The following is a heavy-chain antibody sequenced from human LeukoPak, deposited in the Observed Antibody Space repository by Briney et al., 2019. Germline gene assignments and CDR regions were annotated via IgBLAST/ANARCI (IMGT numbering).Heavy chain of an antibody. V-gene: IGHV3-30*02. Sequence: GGSLRLSCAASGFTFSSYGMHWVRQAPGKGLEWVAFIRYDGSNKYYADSVKGRFTISRDNSKNTLYLQMNSLRAEDTAVYYCAIQERSYSSGWYVFDYWGRGTLVTVSS. J-gene: IGHJ4*02. D-gene: IGHD6-19*01. CDR2: IRYDGSNK. CDR1: GFTFSSYG. CDR3: AIQERSYSSGWYVFDY.